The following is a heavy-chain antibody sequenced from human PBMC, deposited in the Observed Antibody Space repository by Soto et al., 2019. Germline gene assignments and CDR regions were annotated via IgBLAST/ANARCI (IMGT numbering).Heavy chain of an antibody. CDR2: IIPILGIA. V-gene: IGHV1-69*02. CDR3: ARLERFGELGFDP. D-gene: IGHD3-10*01. CDR1: GGTFSSYT. Sequence: QVQLVQSGAEVKKPGSSVKVSCKASGGTFSSYTISWVRQAPGQGLEWMGRIIPILGIANYAQKFQGRVTITADKSTSTAYMELSSLRSEDTAVYYCARLERFGELGFDPWGQGTLVTVSS. J-gene: IGHJ5*02.